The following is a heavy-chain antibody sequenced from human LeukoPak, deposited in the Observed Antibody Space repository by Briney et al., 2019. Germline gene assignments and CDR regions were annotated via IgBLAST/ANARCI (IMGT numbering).Heavy chain of an antibody. D-gene: IGHD1-26*01. CDR3: ARDRLGRELHNDAFDI. CDR1: GFTFSSYA. CDR2: ISYDGSNK. Sequence: QPGGSLRLSCAASGFTFSSYAMHWVRQAPGKGLEWVAVISYDGSNKCYADSVKGRFTISRDNSKNTLYLQMNSLRAEDTAVYYCARDRLGRELHNDAFDIWGQGTMVTVSS. J-gene: IGHJ3*02. V-gene: IGHV3-30*04.